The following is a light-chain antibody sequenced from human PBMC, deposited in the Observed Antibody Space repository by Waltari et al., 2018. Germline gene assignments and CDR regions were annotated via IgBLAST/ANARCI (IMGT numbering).Light chain of an antibody. CDR1: QRVYSNF. V-gene: IGKV3-20*01. CDR2: AAS. CDR3: PAT. Sequence: TQSPGTLSLSPGERATLSCRTSQRVYSNFLAWYQQKPGQAPRLLISAASSRATGIPDRFSGSGSGTDFTLTNRPHLCCIQQYGNSPATFGQGTKVEIK. J-gene: IGKJ1*01.